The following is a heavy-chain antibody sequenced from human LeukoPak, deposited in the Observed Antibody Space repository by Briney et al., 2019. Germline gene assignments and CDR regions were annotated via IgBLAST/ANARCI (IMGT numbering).Heavy chain of an antibody. CDR3: ASSDSSGSRPPVYYYYMDV. V-gene: IGHV1-69*06. D-gene: IGHD5-12*01. Sequence: SVKVSCKASGGTFSSYAISWVRQAPGQGLEWMGGIIPIFGTANCAQKFQGRVTITADKSTSTAYMELSSLRSEDTAVYYCASSDSSGSRPPVYYYYMDVWGKGTTVTVSS. CDR1: GGTFSSYA. J-gene: IGHJ6*03. CDR2: IIPIFGTA.